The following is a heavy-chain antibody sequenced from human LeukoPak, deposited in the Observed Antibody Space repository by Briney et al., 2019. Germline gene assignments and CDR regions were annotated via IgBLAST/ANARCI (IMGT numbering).Heavy chain of an antibody. CDR3: ARAPYYYGPLFDY. CDR1: GGSISSSRHY. CDR2: IYYSGST. Sequence: SETLSLTCTVSGGSISSSRHYWSWIRQPPGKGLEWIGYIYYSGSTNYNPSLKSRVTISVDTSKNQFSLKLSSVTAADTAVYYCARAPYYYGPLFDYWGQGTLVTVSS. D-gene: IGHD3-10*01. J-gene: IGHJ4*02. V-gene: IGHV4-61*01.